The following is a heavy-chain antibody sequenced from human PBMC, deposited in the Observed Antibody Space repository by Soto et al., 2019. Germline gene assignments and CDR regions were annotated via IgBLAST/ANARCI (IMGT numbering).Heavy chain of an antibody. CDR2: INAGNGNT. D-gene: IGHD1-1*01. V-gene: IGHV1-3*01. CDR3: AGEATTSTTYYYYGMDV. CDR1: GYTFTSYA. Sequence: ASVKVSCKASGYTFTSYAMHWVRQAPGQRLEWMGWINAGNGNTKYSQKFQGRVTITRDTSTSTAYMELSSLRSEDTAVYYCAGEATTSTTYYYYGMDVWGQGTTVTVSS. J-gene: IGHJ6*02.